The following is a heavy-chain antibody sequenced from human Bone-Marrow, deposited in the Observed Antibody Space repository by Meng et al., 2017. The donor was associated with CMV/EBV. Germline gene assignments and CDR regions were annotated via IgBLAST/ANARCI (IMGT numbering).Heavy chain of an antibody. V-gene: IGHV3-53*01. CDR3: ARGKGSMVRGVITPGNEWFDY. Sequence: GESLKISCAASGFTVSSNYMTWVRQAPGKGLEWVSVIYSAGSTVYADSVKGRFTISRDNSKNTLYLQMNNLRAEDTAVYYCARGKGSMVRGVITPGNEWFDYWGQGTLVTVAS. D-gene: IGHD3-10*01. J-gene: IGHJ4*02. CDR2: IYSAGST. CDR1: GFTVSSNY.